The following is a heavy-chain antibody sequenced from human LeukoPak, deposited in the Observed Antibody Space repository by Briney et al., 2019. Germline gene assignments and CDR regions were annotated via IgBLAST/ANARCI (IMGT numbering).Heavy chain of an antibody. J-gene: IGHJ5*02. V-gene: IGHV3-21*06. CDR1: GFTYSAYT. CDR2: VSSNSAYI. CDR3: AREGGRRRASNFDWFDP. D-gene: IGHD3-16*01. Sequence: GGSLRLSCADSGFTYSAYTMNWVRQAPGKELEWVSAVSSNSAYIYYADSLRGRFTISRDNAKSLLYLQINSLRADDTAVYYCAREGGRRRASNFDWFDPWGQGTLVTVSS.